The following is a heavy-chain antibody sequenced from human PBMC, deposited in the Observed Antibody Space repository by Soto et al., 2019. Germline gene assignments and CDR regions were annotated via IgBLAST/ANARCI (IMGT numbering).Heavy chain of an antibody. CDR3: AKDQGGVYDSSGYSDY. CDR2: ISYDGSNK. CDR1: GFTFSSYG. D-gene: IGHD3-22*01. J-gene: IGHJ4*02. Sequence: GGSLRLSCAASGFTFSSYGMHWVRQAPGKGLEWVAVISYDGSNKYYADSVKGRFTISRDNSKNTLYLQMNSLRAEDTAVYYCAKDQGGVYDSSGYSDYWGQGTLVTVS. V-gene: IGHV3-30*18.